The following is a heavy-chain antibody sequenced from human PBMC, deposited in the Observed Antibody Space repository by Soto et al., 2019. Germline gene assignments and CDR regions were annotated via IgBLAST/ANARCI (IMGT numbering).Heavy chain of an antibody. Sequence: SCKAVGSTLTGDYMDLVRQATGQGLEWMGWINPNSGGTNYAQKFQGRVTMTRDTSISTAYMELSRLRSDDTAVYYCARDLWFGELYAFDIWGQGTMV. CDR2: INPNSGGT. V-gene: IGHV1-2*02. J-gene: IGHJ3*02. D-gene: IGHD3-10*01. CDR3: ARDLWFGELYAFDI. CDR1: GSTLTGDY.